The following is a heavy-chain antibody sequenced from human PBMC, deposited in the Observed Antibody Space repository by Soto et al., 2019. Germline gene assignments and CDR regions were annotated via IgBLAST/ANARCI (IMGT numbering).Heavy chain of an antibody. CDR1: GGTFNGYG. D-gene: IGHD3-10*01. J-gene: IGHJ3*01. CDR3: ARGVSNSGAYYTGPSAYDL. CDR2: TVPVFDTS. V-gene: IGHV1-69*06. Sequence: QVQLVQSGAVVKKPGSSVEVSCKASGGTFNGYGISWVRQAPEQGLEWMGGTVPVFDTSKYAPRFQGRVTITADKSTSTAYMERSSVRSEDTAIYFCARGVSNSGAYYTGPSAYDLWGQGTLVIVSS.